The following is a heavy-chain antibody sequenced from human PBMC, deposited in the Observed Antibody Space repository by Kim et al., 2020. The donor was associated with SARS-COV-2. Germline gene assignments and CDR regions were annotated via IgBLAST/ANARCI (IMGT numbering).Heavy chain of an antibody. CDR3: ANKDDHGDLGY. J-gene: IGHJ4*02. D-gene: IGHD4-17*01. CDR1: GFSFRNYA. V-gene: IGHV3-23*01. CDR2: IKNSGSAT. Sequence: GGSLRLSCAASGFSFRNYAMSWVRQAPGKGLDWVSSIKNSGSATYYADSVKGRFTISRDNSRNTLYLQMNNVRAEDTAVYFCANKDDHGDLGYWGQGTLV.